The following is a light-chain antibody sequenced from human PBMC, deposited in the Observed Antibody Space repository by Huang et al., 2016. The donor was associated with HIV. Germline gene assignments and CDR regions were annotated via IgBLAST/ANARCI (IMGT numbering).Light chain of an antibody. CDR3: QQYGSSPRFT. CDR2: GAS. CDR1: QSVSSSY. V-gene: IGKV3-20*01. Sequence: EIVLTQSPDTLSLSPGERATLYCRASQSVSSSYLAWYQQKPGQAPRLLIYGASSRATGIPDRFSGSGSGTDFTLTISRLEPEDFAVYYCQQYGSSPRFTFGPGTKVDVK. J-gene: IGKJ3*01.